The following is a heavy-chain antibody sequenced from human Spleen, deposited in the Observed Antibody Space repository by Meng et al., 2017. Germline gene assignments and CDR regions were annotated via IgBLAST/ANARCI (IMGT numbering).Heavy chain of an antibody. CDR3: VRDPQGYNWFDP. V-gene: IGHV4-59*11. CDR1: GASISSHY. J-gene: IGHJ5*02. Sequence: SETLSLTCTVSGASISSHYWSWIRQPPGKGLEWIGNIYYSGSTYYNPSLKSRVTISVDTSKNQFSLKLSSVTAADTAVYYCVRDPQGYNWFDPWGQGTLVTVSS. CDR2: IYYSGST.